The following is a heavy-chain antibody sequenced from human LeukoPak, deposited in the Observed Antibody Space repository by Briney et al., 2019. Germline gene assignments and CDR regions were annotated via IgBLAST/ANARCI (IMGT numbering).Heavy chain of an antibody. D-gene: IGHD3-22*01. CDR2: ISGSGGST. J-gene: IGHJ4*02. V-gene: IGHV3-23*01. CDR3: AKGGGTYYYDSSGLGDY. CDR1: GFTFDDYG. Sequence: GGSLRLSCAASGFTFDDYGMSWVRQAPGKGLEWVSAISGSGGSTYYADSVKGRFTISRDNSKNTLYLQMNSLRAEDTAVYYCAKGGGTYYYDSSGLGDYWGQGTLVTVSS.